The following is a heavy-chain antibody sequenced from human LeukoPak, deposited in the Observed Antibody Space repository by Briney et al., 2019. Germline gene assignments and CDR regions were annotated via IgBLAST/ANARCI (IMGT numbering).Heavy chain of an antibody. J-gene: IGHJ6*02. CDR1: GGSISSGRYY. CDR3: ARQGGFCDASSCYSGDYYYNHGLDV. CDR2: VYSRGSP. V-gene: IGHV4-61*02. D-gene: IGHD2-2*02. Sequence: SETLSLTCTVSGGSISSGRYYWRWIRQPAGKGLEWIGRVYSRGSPNYHPSLKSRVTISLDTSKNQFALKLTSVTAADTAVYYCARQGGFCDASSCYSGDYYYNHGLDVWGQGATVTVSS.